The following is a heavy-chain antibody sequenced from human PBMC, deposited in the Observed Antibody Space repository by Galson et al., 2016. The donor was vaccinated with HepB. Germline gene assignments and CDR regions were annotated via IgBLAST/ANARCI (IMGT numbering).Heavy chain of an antibody. CDR2: ISFDGTKQ. J-gene: IGHJ4*02. V-gene: IGHV3-30*03. D-gene: IGHD7-27*01. CDR3: ARDYSFSSNWPGY. CDR1: GFALGSYG. Sequence: SLRLSCAVSGFALGSYGMHWLRQVPGKGLEWVADISFDGTKQHYGDSVKGRFTISRDSSRVYLQLSSLSPVDTGRYFCARDYSFSSNWPGYWGQGTLVIVSS.